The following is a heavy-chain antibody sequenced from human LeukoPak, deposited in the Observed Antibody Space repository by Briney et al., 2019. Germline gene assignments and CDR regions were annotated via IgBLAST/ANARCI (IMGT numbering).Heavy chain of an antibody. CDR2: ISGSGGST. J-gene: IGHJ6*02. V-gene: IGHV3-23*01. CDR1: GFTFSSYA. D-gene: IGHD2-21*01. Sequence: SGGSLRLSCAASGFTFSSYAMSWVRQAPGKGLEWVSAISGSGGSTYYADSVKGRFTISRDNSKSTLYLQMNSLRDEDTAVYYCARDRRSLFIRYGMDVWGQGTTVTVSS. CDR3: ARDRRSLFIRYGMDV.